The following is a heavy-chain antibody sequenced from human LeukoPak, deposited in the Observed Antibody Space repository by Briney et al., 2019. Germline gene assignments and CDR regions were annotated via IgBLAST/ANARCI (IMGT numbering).Heavy chain of an antibody. CDR1: RFTFRIYD. Sequence: GGSLRLSCAASRFTFRIYDMNWVRQAPGKGLEWVSYISSSGSTRSYADSVQGRFTISRDNAKNSLSLQMNSLRAEDTAVYYCARVAWRAFDIWGQGTMVTVSS. J-gene: IGHJ3*02. CDR3: ARVAWRAFDI. CDR2: ISSSGSTR. D-gene: IGHD5-12*01. V-gene: IGHV3-48*03.